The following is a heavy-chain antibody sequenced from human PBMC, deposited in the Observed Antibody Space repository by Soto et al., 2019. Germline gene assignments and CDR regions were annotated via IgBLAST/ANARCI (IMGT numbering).Heavy chain of an antibody. CDR3: VRASLPKAHFDS. CDR1: GGSIRGYY. J-gene: IGHJ4*02. Sequence: QMQLQESGPGLVKPSASLSLTCTVSGGSIRGYYWGWVRQSAGMRLEWIGRMHTSGSTNYNPSLTSRVTISVDMSKNQISLKLTSVTAADTALYYCVRASLPKAHFDSWGQGTLFTVPS. V-gene: IGHV4-4*07. CDR2: MHTSGST.